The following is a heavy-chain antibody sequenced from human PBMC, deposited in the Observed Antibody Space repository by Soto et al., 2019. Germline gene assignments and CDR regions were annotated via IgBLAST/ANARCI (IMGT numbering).Heavy chain of an antibody. CDR1: GFTFDDYY. Sequence: QVQLVGSGGGLVKPGGSLRLSCAASGFTFDDYYVSWVRQAPGKGLEWISYFSISASPIYYADSVKGRFTVSRDTAKNSVYLQMNSLGAADTAVYYCARERPNCGSAGCSTWLDPWGQGTLVTVSS. V-gene: IGHV3-11*01. D-gene: IGHD2-2*02. CDR2: FSISASPI. J-gene: IGHJ5*02. CDR3: ARERPNCGSAGCSTWLDP.